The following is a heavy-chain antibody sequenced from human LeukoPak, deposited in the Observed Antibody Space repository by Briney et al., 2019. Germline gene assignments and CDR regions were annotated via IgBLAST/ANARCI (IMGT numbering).Heavy chain of an antibody. D-gene: IGHD3-9*01. CDR3: ARGDDILTGTPFDY. Sequence: GGSLRLSCAASGFTFSGYAMHWVRQAPGKGLEWVAVISYDGSNKYYADSVKGRFTISRDNSKNTLYLQMNSLRAEDTAVYYCARGDDILTGTPFDYWGQGTLVTVSS. CDR1: GFTFSGYA. CDR2: ISYDGSNK. J-gene: IGHJ4*02. V-gene: IGHV3-30-3*01.